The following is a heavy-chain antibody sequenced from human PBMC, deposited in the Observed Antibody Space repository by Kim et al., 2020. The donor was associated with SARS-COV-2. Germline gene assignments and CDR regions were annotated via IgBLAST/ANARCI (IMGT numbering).Heavy chain of an antibody. J-gene: IGHJ4*02. D-gene: IGHD5-12*01. CDR3: ARHSGYDLKGYFDY. Sequence: GGSLRLSCAASGFTFSSYGMHWVRQAPGKGLEWVAVIWYDGSNKYYADSVKGRFTISRDNSKNTLYLQMNSLRAEDTAVYYCARHSGYDLKGYFDYWGQGTLGTVSS. CDR2: IWYDGSNK. CDR1: GFTFSSYG. V-gene: IGHV3-33*01.